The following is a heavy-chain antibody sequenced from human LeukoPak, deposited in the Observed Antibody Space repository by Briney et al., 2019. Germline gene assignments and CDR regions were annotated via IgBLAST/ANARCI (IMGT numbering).Heavy chain of an antibody. J-gene: IGHJ4*02. D-gene: IGHD2-15*01. CDR2: IYSGGST. V-gene: IGHV3-66*01. Sequence: GGSLRLSCAASGFTVSSNYMSWVRQAPGKGLEWVSVIYSGGSTYYADSVKGRFTISRDNSKNTLYLQMNSLRAEDTAVYYCARELRYCSGGSCYPANFDYWGQGTLVTVSS. CDR3: ARELRYCSGGSCYPANFDY. CDR1: GFTVSSNY.